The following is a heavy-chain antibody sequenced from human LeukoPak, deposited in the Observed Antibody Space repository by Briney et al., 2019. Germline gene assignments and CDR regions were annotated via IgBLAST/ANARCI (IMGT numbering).Heavy chain of an antibody. CDR3: ARDCSSTSCYLPDYYYYGMDV. CDR2: ISAYNGNT. CDR1: GYTFTSYG. V-gene: IGHV1-18*01. D-gene: IGHD2-2*01. Sequence: GASVKVSCKASGYTFTSYGISWVRQAPGQGLEWRGWISAYNGNTNYAQKLQGRVTMTTDTSTSTAYMELRSLRSDDTAVYYCARDCSSTSCYLPDYYYYGMDVWGQGTTVTVSS. J-gene: IGHJ6*02.